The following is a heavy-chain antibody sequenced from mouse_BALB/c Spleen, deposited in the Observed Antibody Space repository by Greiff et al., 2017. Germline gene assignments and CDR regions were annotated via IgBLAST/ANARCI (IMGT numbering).Heavy chain of an antibody. V-gene: IGHV3-8*02. J-gene: IGHJ2*01. CDR3: ARYKRDGWFFDY. CDR2: ISYSGST. CDR1: GDSITSGY. Sequence: EVQLQQSGPSLVKPSQTLSLTCSVTGDSITSGYWNWIRKFPGNKLEYMGYISYSGSTYYNPSLKSRISITRDTSKNQYYLQLNSVITEDTATYYCARYKRDGWFFDYWGQGTTLTVSS. D-gene: IGHD2-3*01.